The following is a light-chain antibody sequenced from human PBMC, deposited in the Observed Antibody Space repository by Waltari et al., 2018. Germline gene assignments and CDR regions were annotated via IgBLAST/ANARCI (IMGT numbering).Light chain of an antibody. CDR3: HQYNRWPRT. V-gene: IGKV3D-15*01. CDR1: QSVSSN. CDR2: GAS. J-gene: IGKJ1*01. Sequence: EIVMTQSPATLSVSPGERVTPSCGASQSVSSNLAWYQQKPGQAPRLLIYGASTRATGIPARFSGSGSGTEFTLTISSLQSEDFAVYYCHQYNRWPRTFGQGTKVEIK.